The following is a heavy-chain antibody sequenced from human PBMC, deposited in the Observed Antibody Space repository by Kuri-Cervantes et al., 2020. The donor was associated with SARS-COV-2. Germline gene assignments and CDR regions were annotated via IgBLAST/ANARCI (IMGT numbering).Heavy chain of an antibody. V-gene: IGHV4-4*07. CDR3: ARNDAFDI. Sequence: GSLRLSCTVSGGSISSYYWSWIRQPPGKGLEWIGRIYTSGSTNYNPALKSRVTMSVDTSKNQFSLKLRSVTAADTAIYYCARNDAFDIWGQGTMVTVSS. CDR2: IYTSGST. CDR1: GGSISSYY. J-gene: IGHJ3*02.